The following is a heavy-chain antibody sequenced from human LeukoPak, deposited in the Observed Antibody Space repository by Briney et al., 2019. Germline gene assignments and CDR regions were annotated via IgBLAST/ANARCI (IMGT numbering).Heavy chain of an antibody. CDR3: ARDDSSGVFDY. CDR2: IYYSGST. V-gene: IGHV4-34*09. J-gene: IGHJ4*02. Sequence: PSETLSLTCAVYGGSFSGYYWSWIRQPPGKGLEWIGYIYYSGSTYYNPSLKSRVTISVDTSKNQFSLKLSSVTAADTAVYYCARDDSSGVFDYWGQGTLVTVSS. CDR1: GGSFSGYY. D-gene: IGHD3-22*01.